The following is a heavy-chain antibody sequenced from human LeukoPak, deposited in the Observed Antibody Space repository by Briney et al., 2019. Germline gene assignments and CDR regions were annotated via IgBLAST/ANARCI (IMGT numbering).Heavy chain of an antibody. J-gene: IGHJ6*02. Sequence: ASVKVYCKASGYTFASYGISWVRQAPGQGLEWIGWISAYNGNTNYAQKFQDRVTLTTDTSATTVYMELTSLRSDDTAIYYCARDGTEDVRRSSQFYVKYNYNGMDVWGQGTMVTVSS. CDR2: ISAYNGNT. CDR3: ARDGTEDVRRSSQFYVKYNYNGMDV. V-gene: IGHV1-18*01. CDR1: GYTFASYG. D-gene: IGHD1-1*01.